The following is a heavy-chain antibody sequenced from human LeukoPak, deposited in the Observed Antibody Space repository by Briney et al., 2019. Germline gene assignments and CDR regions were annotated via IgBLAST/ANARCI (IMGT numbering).Heavy chain of an antibody. CDR2: IRSKASSYAT. Sequence: GGSLRLSCAASGFTFSGYAMHWVRQASGKGLEWVGRIRSKASSYATAYAVTVKGRFTISTDDSKNTAYLQMNSLKTEDTAVYYCTTPEVCSGGRWYEDGEAFDIRGQGTMVTVSS. CDR3: TTPEVCSGGRWYEDGEAFDI. CDR1: GFTFSGYA. D-gene: IGHD2-15*01. J-gene: IGHJ3*02. V-gene: IGHV3-73*01.